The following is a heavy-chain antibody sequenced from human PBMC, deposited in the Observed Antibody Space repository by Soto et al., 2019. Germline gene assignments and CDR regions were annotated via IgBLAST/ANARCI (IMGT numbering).Heavy chain of an antibody. V-gene: IGHV1-18*01. CDR3: ARGSRDYYDSSGPFDY. CDR2: ISTYSGDT. CDR1: GYTFFTYD. D-gene: IGHD3-22*01. Sequence: ASVKVSCKASGYTFFTYDISWVRQAPGQGLEWMGWISTYSGDTKYAQKFQGRVTMTTDTSTTTAYLELRSLRSDDTAVYYCARGSRDYYDSSGPFDYWGQGTLVTVSS. J-gene: IGHJ4*02.